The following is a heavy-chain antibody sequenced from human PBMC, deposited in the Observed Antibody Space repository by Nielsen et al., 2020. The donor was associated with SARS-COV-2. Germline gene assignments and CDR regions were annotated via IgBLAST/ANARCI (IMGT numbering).Heavy chain of an antibody. J-gene: IGHJ6*02. CDR1: GGSISSYY. Sequence: SETLSLTCTVSGGSISSYYWSWIRQPAGKGLEWIGRIYTSGSTNYNPSLKSRVTMSVDTSKNQFSLKLSSVTAANTAVYYCARDSLIAVAGYYYYYGMDVWGQGTTVTVSS. V-gene: IGHV4-4*07. CDR2: IYTSGST. CDR3: ARDSLIAVAGYYYYYGMDV. D-gene: IGHD6-19*01.